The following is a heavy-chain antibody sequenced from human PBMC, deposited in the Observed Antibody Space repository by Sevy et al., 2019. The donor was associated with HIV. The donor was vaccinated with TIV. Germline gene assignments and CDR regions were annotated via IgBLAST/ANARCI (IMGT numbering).Heavy chain of an antibody. CDR3: ARGGALTYYDTTGFQNYFDS. V-gene: IGHV4-59*11. Sequence: SETLSLTCAISGGSISGHYWGWIRQPPGKGLEWIAYIYDSGSSNYNPSLSGRVTISVDTSKNQFSLRLSSVTAADMAVYYCARGGALTYYDTTGFQNYFDSWGPGTLVTVSS. J-gene: IGHJ4*02. D-gene: IGHD3-22*01. CDR2: IYDSGSS. CDR1: GGSISGHY.